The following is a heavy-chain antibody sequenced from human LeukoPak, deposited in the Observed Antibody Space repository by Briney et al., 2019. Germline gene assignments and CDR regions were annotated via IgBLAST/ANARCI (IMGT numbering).Heavy chain of an antibody. CDR1: GFTFSSYS. Sequence: GGSLRLSCAASGFTFSSYSMNWVRQAPGKGMEWVSSISSSSSYIYYADSVKGRFTISRDNAKNSLYLQMNSLRAEDTAVYYCARFGYSYGTYYMDVWGKGTTVTVSS. CDR2: ISSSSSYI. CDR3: ARFGYSYGTYYMDV. V-gene: IGHV3-21*01. D-gene: IGHD5-18*01. J-gene: IGHJ6*03.